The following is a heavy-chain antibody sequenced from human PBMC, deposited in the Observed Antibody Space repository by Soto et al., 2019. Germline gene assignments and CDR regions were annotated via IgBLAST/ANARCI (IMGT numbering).Heavy chain of an antibody. D-gene: IGHD6-19*01. CDR3: ARDGLSSGWYRSLGYWFDP. CDR2: IYYSGST. J-gene: IGHJ5*02. V-gene: IGHV4-59*01. CDR1: GGSISSYY. Sequence: SETLSLTCTVSGGSISSYYWSWIRQPPGKGLEWIGYIYYSGSTNYNPSLKSRVTISVNTSKNQFSLKLSSVTAADTAVYYCARDGLSSGWYRSLGYWFDPWGQGTLVTVSS.